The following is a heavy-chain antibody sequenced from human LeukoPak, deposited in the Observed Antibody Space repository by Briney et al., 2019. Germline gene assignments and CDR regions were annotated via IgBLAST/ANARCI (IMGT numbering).Heavy chain of an antibody. D-gene: IGHD3-22*01. CDR2: ISAYNGNT. CDR3: AREGGYYDSSGYARGEPNANDY. V-gene: IGHV1-18*01. CDR1: GYTFTSYG. J-gene: IGHJ4*02. Sequence: ASVKVSCKASGYTFTSYGISWVRQAPGQGLEWMGWISAYNGNTNYAQKLQGRVTMTTDTSTSTAYMELRSLRSDDTAVYYCAREGGYYDSSGYARGEPNANDYWGQGTLVTVSS.